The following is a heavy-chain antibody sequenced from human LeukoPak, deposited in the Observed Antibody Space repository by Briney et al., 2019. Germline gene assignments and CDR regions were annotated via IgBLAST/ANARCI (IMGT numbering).Heavy chain of an antibody. CDR3: ARMKEYYDSSGYYYVARPYWYFDL. V-gene: IGHV4-39*07. J-gene: IGHJ2*01. CDR1: GGSISSSSYY. CDR2: IYYSGST. D-gene: IGHD3-22*01. Sequence: SETLSLTCTVSGGSISSSSYYWGWIRQPPGKGLEWIGSIYYSGSTHYNPSLKSRVTISVDTSKNQFSLKLSSVTAADTAVYYCARMKEYYDSSGYYYVARPYWYFDLWGRGTLVTVSS.